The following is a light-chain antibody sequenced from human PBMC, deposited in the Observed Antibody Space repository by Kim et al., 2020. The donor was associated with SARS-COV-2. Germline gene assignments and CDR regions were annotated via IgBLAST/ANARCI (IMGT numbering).Light chain of an antibody. CDR1: SSDVGGYNY. V-gene: IGLV2-14*03. CDR3: SSYTSSSTYV. CDR2: DVT. J-gene: IGLJ1*01. Sequence: QSALTQPASVSGSPGQSITISCTGTSSDVGGYNYVSWYQQHPGKAPKLMIYDVTIRPSGVSNRFSGSKSGNTASLTISGLQADDEADYYCSSYTSSSTYVFGTGTKVTV.